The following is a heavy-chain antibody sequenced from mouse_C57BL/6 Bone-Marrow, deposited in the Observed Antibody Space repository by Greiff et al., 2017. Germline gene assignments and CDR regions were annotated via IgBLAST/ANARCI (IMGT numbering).Heavy chain of an antibody. CDR2: TSSGSSTI. CDR1: GFTFSDYG. J-gene: IGHJ1*03. V-gene: IGHV5-17*01. D-gene: IGHD1-1*01. Sequence: EVKLMESGGGLVKPGGSLKLSCAASGFTFSDYGMHWVRQAPEKGLEWVAYTSSGSSTIYYADTVKGRFTISRDNAKNTLFLQMTSLRSEDTAMYYCAATVAHWYFDVWGTGTTVTVSS. CDR3: AATVAHWYFDV.